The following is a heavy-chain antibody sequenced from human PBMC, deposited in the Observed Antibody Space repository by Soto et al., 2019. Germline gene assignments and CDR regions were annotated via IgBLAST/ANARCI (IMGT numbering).Heavy chain of an antibody. V-gene: IGHV1-46*03. CDR1: GYIFTSYY. Sequence: GASVKVSCKASGYIFTSYYIHWVRQAPGQGLEWMGWINPFDGSRMIAQSFQGRVTMTRDTSTSTVYMEVSSLRSEDTAVYYCSRVDPGETSPFDHWGQGTLVTVSS. CDR3: SRVDPGETSPFDH. J-gene: IGHJ4*02. CDR2: INPFDGSR. D-gene: IGHD3-10*01.